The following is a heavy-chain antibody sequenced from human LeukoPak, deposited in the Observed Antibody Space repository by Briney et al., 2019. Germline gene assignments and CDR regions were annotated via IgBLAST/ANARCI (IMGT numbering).Heavy chain of an antibody. J-gene: IGHJ4*02. D-gene: IGHD2-2*01. CDR1: GGSISSYY. V-gene: IGHV4-4*07. CDR3: ARANIVVVPAAMWLAVAGTPYFDY. CDR2: IYTSGST. Sequence: SETLSLTCTVSGGSISSYYWSWIRQPAGKGLEWIGRIYTSGSTNYNPSLKSRVTMSVDTSKNQFSLKLSSVTAADTAVYYCARANIVVVPAAMWLAVAGTPYFDYWGQGTLVTVSS.